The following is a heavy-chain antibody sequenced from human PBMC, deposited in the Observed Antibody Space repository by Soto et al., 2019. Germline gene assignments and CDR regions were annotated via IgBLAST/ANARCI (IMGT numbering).Heavy chain of an antibody. V-gene: IGHV3-23*01. J-gene: IGHJ4*02. Sequence: EVQLLESGGGLVQPGESLRLSCAASGFTFSYYAMSWVRQAPGKGLEWVSAISGSGGSTYYADSVKGRFTISRDNSKNTLYLQINSLRVEDTAVYYCAKDGADSGSYMDYWGQGTLVTVSP. D-gene: IGHD3-10*01. CDR1: GFTFSYYA. CDR3: AKDGADSGSYMDY. CDR2: ISGSGGST.